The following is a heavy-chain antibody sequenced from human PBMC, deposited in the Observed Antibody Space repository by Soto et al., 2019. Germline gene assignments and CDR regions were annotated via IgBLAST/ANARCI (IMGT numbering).Heavy chain of an antibody. Sequence: EVQLVESGGGSVQPGGSLRLHCAASGFTFSSHWMYWVRQAPGKGLFWVSRINSEGSSRRYADSVNGRFTVSRDNAKNTLYLQMNSLRAEDTAFYYCAREATYSSGRGMYVWGQGTLVTVSS. CDR2: INSEGSSR. CDR3: AREATYSSGRGMYV. D-gene: IGHD3-22*01. V-gene: IGHV3-74*01. CDR1: GFTFSSHW. J-gene: IGHJ4*02.